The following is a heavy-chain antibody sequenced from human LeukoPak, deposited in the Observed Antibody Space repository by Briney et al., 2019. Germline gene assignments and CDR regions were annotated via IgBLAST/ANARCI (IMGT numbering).Heavy chain of an antibody. V-gene: IGHV3-23*01. J-gene: IGHJ4*02. CDR2: ISSSGGST. Sequence: PGGSLRLSCAASGFTFSSYAMSWVRQAPGKGLEWVSAISSSGGSTYYADSVKGRFTISRDNSKNTLYLQMNSLRAEDTAVYYCAKLGVWWPPAGSGYRGQGTLVTVSS. D-gene: IGHD2-8*01. CDR1: GFTFSSYA. CDR3: AKLGVWWPPAGSGY.